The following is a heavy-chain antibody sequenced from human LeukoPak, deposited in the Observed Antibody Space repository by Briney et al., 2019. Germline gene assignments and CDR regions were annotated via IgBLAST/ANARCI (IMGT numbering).Heavy chain of an antibody. D-gene: IGHD6-19*01. V-gene: IGHV1-18*01. CDR1: GYSFTSYG. CDR2: ISAYNGNT. J-gene: IGHJ4*02. CDR3: ARDARGIAVAGTPDY. Sequence: ASVKVSCKASGYSFTSYGFTWVRQAPGQGLEWMGWISAYNGNTNYAQKLQGRVTMTTDTSTSTAYMELRSLRSDDTAVYYCARDARGIAVAGTPDYWGQGTLVTVSS.